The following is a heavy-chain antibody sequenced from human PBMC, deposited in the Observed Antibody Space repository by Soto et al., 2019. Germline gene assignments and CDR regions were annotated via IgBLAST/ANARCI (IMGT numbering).Heavy chain of an antibody. D-gene: IGHD6-19*01. CDR2: ISWNSGSI. Sequence: GGSLRLSCAASGFTFDDYAMHWVRQAPGKGLEWVSGISWNSGSIGYADSVKGRFTISRDNAKNSLYLQMNSLRAEDTALYYCAKVRIAVAALDAFDIWGQGTMVTVSS. CDR3: AKVRIAVAALDAFDI. J-gene: IGHJ3*02. V-gene: IGHV3-9*01. CDR1: GFTFDDYA.